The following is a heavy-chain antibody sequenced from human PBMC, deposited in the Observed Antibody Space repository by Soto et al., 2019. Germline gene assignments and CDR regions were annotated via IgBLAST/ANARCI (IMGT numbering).Heavy chain of an antibody. CDR3: AKTLWERRYYYYGMDV. CDR2: ISGSGGST. CDR1: GFTFSSYA. D-gene: IGHD1-26*01. Sequence: GGSLRLSCAASGFTFSSYAMSWVRQAPGKGLEWVSAISGSGGSTYYADSVKGRFTISRDNSKNTLYLQMNSLRAEDTAVYYCAKTLWERRYYYYGMDVWGQGTTVTAP. J-gene: IGHJ6*02. V-gene: IGHV3-23*01.